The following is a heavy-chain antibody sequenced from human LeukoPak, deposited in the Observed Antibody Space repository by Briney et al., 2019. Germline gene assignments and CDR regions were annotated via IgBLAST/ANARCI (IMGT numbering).Heavy chain of an antibody. CDR1: GGTFSSYA. J-gene: IGHJ3*02. CDR2: IIPIFGTA. V-gene: IGHV1-69*01. D-gene: IGHD2-2*01. Sequence: GASVKVSCKASGGTFSSYAISWVRQAPGQGLEWMGGIIPIFGTANYAQKFQGRVTITADESTSTAYMELSSLRPEDTAVYYCAYLPDIVVVPAAMGKLIDAFDIWGQGTMVTVSS. CDR3: AYLPDIVVVPAAMGKLIDAFDI.